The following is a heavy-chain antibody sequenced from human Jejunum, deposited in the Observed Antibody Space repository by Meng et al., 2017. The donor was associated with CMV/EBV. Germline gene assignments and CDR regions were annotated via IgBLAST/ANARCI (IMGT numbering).Heavy chain of an antibody. CDR3: AKDRAGLQFFDF. V-gene: IGHV4-61*01. Sequence: VSGGPVRTGNYYWSWVRQTPGKGLEWIGYISYGETTKYNPTLKSRVTISADTSRDQFSLKLTSVTAADTAVYFCAKDRAGLQFFDFWGQGLLVTVSS. J-gene: IGHJ4*02. D-gene: IGHD4-11*01. CDR2: ISYGETT. CDR1: GGPVRTGNYY.